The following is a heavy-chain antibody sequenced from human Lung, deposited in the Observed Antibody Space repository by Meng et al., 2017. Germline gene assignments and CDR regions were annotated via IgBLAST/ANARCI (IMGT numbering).Heavy chain of an antibody. CDR3: VRRTYSSGWYFDY. D-gene: IGHD6-19*01. Sequence: QVQLQPWGARLLKPSETLSLTCAVYGGSLSGYYWSWIRQPPGKGLEWIGEIIDSGSTNYNPSLKRRVTISVDTSKNQFSLRVTSVTAADRAVYYCVRRTYSSGWYFDYWGQGTLVTVSS. CDR1: GGSLSGYY. V-gene: IGHV4-34*02. J-gene: IGHJ4*02. CDR2: IIDSGST.